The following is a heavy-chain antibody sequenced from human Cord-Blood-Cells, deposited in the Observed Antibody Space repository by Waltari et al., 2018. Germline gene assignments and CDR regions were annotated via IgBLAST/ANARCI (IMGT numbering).Heavy chain of an antibody. V-gene: IGHV4-39*07. CDR2: IYYSGTT. CDR1: GGSISSSSYY. CDR3: ARHESPNWGGGYFDY. D-gene: IGHD7-27*01. Sequence: QLQLQESGPGLVKPSETLSLTCTVSGGSISSSSYYWGWIRQPPGKGLEWIGRIYYSGTTDYNPSLKSRVTISVDTSKNQFSLKLSSGTAADTAVYYCARHESPNWGGGYFDYWGQGTLVTVSS. J-gene: IGHJ4*02.